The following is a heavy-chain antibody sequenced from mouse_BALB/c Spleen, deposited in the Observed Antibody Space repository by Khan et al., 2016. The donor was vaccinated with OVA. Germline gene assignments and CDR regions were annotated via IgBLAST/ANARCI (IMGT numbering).Heavy chain of an antibody. CDR2: IYPGGNNT. J-gene: IGHJ4*01. V-gene: IGHV1-76*01. CDR3: AREDALYAMDF. Sequence: QVQLMESGAELVRPGASLKLSCKTSGYTFTSYWIHWVQQSPGQGLQWIARIYPGGNNTYYTENIKDQATLTADKSCSTAYMQLSSLKSEDSAVYFCAREDALYAMDFWGQGTSVTVSS. CDR1: GYTFTSYW.